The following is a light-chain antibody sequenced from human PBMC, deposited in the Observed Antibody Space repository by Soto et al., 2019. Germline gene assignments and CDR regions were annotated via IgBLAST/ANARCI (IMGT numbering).Light chain of an antibody. CDR3: QQSYNPWT. V-gene: IGKV1-39*01. CDR1: QSISSY. CDR2: AAS. Sequence: DIQMTQSPSSLSASVGDRVTITCRASQSISSYLNWYQQKPGKAPKLLIYAASSLQSGVPSRFSGSGSGTDFTLTISSLQPEDFATYYCQQSYNPWTFGQGTKVEIK. J-gene: IGKJ1*01.